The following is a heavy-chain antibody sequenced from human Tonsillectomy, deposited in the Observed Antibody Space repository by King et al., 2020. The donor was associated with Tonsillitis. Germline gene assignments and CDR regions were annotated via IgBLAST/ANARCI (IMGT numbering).Heavy chain of an antibody. D-gene: IGHD6-19*01. CDR3: AREGLAVDGNDYYYMDV. Sequence: VQLVESGGGLVKPGGSLRLSCAASRFTFSSYSMNWVRQAPGKGLEWVSSISSNSNYIYYADSVKGRFTISRDNAKNSLYLQMNSLRAEDTAVYYCAREGLAVDGNDYYYMDVWGKGTTVTVSS. CDR2: ISSNSNYI. V-gene: IGHV3-21*01. J-gene: IGHJ6*03. CDR1: RFTFSSYS.